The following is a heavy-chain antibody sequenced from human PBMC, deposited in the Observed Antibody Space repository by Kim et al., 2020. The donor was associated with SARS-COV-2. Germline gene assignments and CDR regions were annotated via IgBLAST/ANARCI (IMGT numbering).Heavy chain of an antibody. J-gene: IGHJ4*02. CDR1: GFTFSSYW. D-gene: IGHD3-22*01. Sequence: GGSLRLSCAASGFTFSSYWMSWVRQAPGKGLEWVANIKQDGSEKFYVDSVKGRFTISRDNAKNSLYLQMNSLRAEDTAVYYCARDSAKTYYYDSSGYLDYWGQGTLVTVSS. CDR3: ARDSAKTYYYDSSGYLDY. CDR2: IKQDGSEK. V-gene: IGHV3-7*03.